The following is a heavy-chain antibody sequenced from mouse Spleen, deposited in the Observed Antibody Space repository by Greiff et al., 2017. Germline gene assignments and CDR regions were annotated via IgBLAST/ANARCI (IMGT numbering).Heavy chain of an antibody. D-gene: IGHD2-14*01. CDR2: ISYDGSN. CDR3: ARGGYRYDGRGYAMDY. CDR1: GYSITSGYY. V-gene: IGHV3-6*01. J-gene: IGHJ4*01. Sequence: DVQLQESGPGLVKPSQSLSLTCSVTGYSITSGYYWNWIRQFPGNKLEWMGYISYDGSNNYNPSLKNRISITRDTSKNQFFLKLNSVTTEDTATYYCARGGYRYDGRGYAMDYWGQGTSVTVSS.